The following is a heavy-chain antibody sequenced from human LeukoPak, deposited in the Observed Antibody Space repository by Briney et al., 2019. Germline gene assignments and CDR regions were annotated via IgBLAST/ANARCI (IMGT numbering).Heavy chain of an antibody. CDR3: ARLSTSVAGGDH. J-gene: IGHJ4*02. D-gene: IGHD6-19*01. CDR2: TKKDGSEE. CDR1: GFSFSTSW. Sequence: PGGSLRLSCTASGFSFSTSWMSWVRQTPGKGLEWVANTKKDGSEEYYVDSVKTRFTISRDNAKNSLYLQLNSLIVEDTAVYYCARLSTSVAGGDHWGQGTLVTVSS. V-gene: IGHV3-7*01.